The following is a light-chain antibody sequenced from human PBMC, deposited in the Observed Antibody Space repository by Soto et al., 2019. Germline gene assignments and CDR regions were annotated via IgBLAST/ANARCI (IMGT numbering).Light chain of an antibody. CDR3: SSYTSSSTYV. V-gene: IGLV2-14*01. J-gene: IGLJ1*01. CDR1: GSDVGGYDY. CDR2: EVT. Sequence: SVLTQPASVSGSPGQSITISCTGTGSDVGGYDYVSWYQHHPGKAPKVMIYEVTNRPSGVSIRFSGSKSGNTASLTISGLLAEDEADYYCSSYTSSSTYVFGTGTKVTVL.